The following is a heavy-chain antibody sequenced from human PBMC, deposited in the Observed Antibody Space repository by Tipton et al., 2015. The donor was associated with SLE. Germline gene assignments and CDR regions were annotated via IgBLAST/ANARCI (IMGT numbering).Heavy chain of an antibody. CDR1: RASIRSYY. CDR2: IYYSGST. Sequence: TLSLTCTVSRASIRSYYWGWIRQPPGKGMEWIGYIYYSGSTNYNPSLKSRVTISVDTSKNQFSLKLSSVTAADTAVYYCARDLEGYSSTWFTWGQGTLVTVSS. J-gene: IGHJ5*02. CDR3: ARDLEGYSSTWFT. V-gene: IGHV4-59*01. D-gene: IGHD6-13*01.